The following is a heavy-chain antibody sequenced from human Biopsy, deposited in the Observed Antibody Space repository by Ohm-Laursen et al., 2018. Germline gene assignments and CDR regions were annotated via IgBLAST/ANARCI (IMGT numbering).Heavy chain of an antibody. J-gene: IGHJ4*02. Sequence: SETLSLTCTVSGDSLSSGPAHWSWIRQPPGQGLEYIGSNYSGGNTNYNPSLQNRVTMSDDTSKNQFALKLSSVIAADTAVYYCTRGRRTSGWPYFDNWGQGTLVIVSS. CDR3: TRGRRTSGWPYFDN. V-gene: IGHV4-61*01. D-gene: IGHD6-19*01. CDR2: NYSGGNT. CDR1: GDSLSSGPAH.